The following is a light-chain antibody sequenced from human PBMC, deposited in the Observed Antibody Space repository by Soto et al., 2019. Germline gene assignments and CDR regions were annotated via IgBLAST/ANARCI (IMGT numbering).Light chain of an antibody. V-gene: IGKV1-39*01. J-gene: IGKJ2*01. CDR1: QSISSY. CDR3: QQSHSSPYT. CDR2: AAS. Sequence: DLQMTQSPSSLSASVGDRVTITCRASQSISSYVSWYQQKPGKAPKLLIYAASSLQSGVPSRFSGSGSGTDFNFTISSLQPEDFATYYCQQSHSSPYTFGQGTKLEIK.